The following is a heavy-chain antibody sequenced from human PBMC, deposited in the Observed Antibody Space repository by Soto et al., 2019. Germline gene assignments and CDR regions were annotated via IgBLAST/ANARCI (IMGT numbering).Heavy chain of an antibody. CDR2: ISGRGDNT. Sequence: EVQLLESGGALVQPGGSLRLSCAASGFTFSSYDMSWVRQAPGKGLEWVSSISGRGDNTYYADSVKGRFTISRDNSKNTVYLQMNSLRAEDTAVYYCAKDDFWSGRFAFWGQGTLVTVSS. J-gene: IGHJ4*02. CDR3: AKDDFWSGRFAF. V-gene: IGHV3-23*01. D-gene: IGHD3-3*01. CDR1: GFTFSSYD.